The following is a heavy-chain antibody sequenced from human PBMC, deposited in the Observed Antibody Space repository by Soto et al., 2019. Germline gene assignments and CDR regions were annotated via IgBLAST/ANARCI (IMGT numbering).Heavy chain of an antibody. D-gene: IGHD1-20*01. Sequence: QVQLVESGGGVIQPGRSLRLSCKASGFTFSDFGMHWVRQAPGKGLEWVSAIWYDGSYQYYADPVRGRFTTSRDNSNNTLFLQMNSLRVEGTAVYYCARDRLITYGAKIAPDHWGQGALVIVSS. V-gene: IGHV3-33*01. CDR1: GFTFSDFG. CDR2: IWYDGSYQ. CDR3: ARDRLITYGAKIAPDH. J-gene: IGHJ5*02.